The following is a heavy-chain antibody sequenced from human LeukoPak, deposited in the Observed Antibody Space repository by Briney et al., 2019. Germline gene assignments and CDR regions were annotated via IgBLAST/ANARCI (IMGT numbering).Heavy chain of an antibody. CDR3: AREMRGSGSYVDY. Sequence: SETLSLTCTVSGGSISSYYWSWIRQPAGKGLEWIGRIYATGNTNYNPSLKSRVTMSLDTSKNQFSLKLSSVTAADTAVYYCAREMRGSGSYVDYWGQGTLVTVSS. J-gene: IGHJ4*02. V-gene: IGHV4-4*07. D-gene: IGHD3-10*01. CDR2: IYATGNT. CDR1: GGSISSYY.